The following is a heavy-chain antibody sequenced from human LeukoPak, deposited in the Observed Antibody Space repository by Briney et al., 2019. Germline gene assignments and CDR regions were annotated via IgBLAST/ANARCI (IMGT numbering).Heavy chain of an antibody. CDR1: ELIFTNYA. CDR2: ISGSGATA. V-gene: IGHV3-23*01. D-gene: IGHD6-6*01. CDR3: AKGQERTRIAARPSALDF. Sequence: GGSLRLSCTASELIFTNYAMTWVRQAPGKGLEWVSTISGSGATAYYADSVKGRFTISRDNSKNTLYLQMSTLGAEDTATYYCAKGQERTRIAARPSALDFWGQGTRVTVSS. J-gene: IGHJ4*02.